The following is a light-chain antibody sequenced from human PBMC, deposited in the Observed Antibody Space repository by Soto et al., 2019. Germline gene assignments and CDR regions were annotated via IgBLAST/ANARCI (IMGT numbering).Light chain of an antibody. CDR2: DAS. CDR1: QSVSNY. J-gene: IGKJ5*01. Sequence: EIVLTQSPAILSLSPGERATLSCRASQSVSNYLAWYQQKPGQAPRLLIYDASSRATGIPARFSGSGSGTDFTLSISSIEPEDFAVYYCQQRSNWPPITFGQGTRLEIK. V-gene: IGKV3-11*01. CDR3: QQRSNWPPIT.